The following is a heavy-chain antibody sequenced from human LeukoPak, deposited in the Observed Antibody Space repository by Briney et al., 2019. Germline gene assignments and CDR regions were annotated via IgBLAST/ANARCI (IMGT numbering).Heavy chain of an antibody. J-gene: IGHJ4*02. CDR1: GFTFSNYW. D-gene: IGHD2-2*01. V-gene: IGHV3-7*04. CDR2: IKQDGSEK. CDR3: ARVLQRGKPRGLWGRDAVVPSTDFDY. Sequence: GGSLRLSCAASGFTFSNYWMSWVRQAPGKGLEWVANIKQDGSEKNYVDSVKGRFTISRDNAKNSLYLQMNSLRAEDTAVYYCARVLQRGKPRGLWGRDAVVPSTDFDYWGQGTLVTVSS.